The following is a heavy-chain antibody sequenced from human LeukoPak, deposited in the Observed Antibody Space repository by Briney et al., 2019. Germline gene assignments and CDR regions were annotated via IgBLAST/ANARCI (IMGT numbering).Heavy chain of an antibody. Sequence: NPSETLSLTCTVSGGSISSSSYYCGWIRQPPGKGLEWIGSIYYSGSTYYNPSLKSRVTISVDTSKNQFSLKLSSVTAADTAVYYCARPVRIGYFDLWGRGTLVTVSS. V-gene: IGHV4-39*01. J-gene: IGHJ2*01. CDR2: IYYSGST. CDR1: GGSISSSSYY. CDR3: ARPVRIGYFDL. D-gene: IGHD3-3*02.